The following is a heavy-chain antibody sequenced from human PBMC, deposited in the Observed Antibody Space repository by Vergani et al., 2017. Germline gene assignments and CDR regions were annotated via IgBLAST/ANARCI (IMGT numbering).Heavy chain of an antibody. CDR3: AGDRGMRHGIDY. CDR1: GGSISSGSYY. CDR2: IYTSGST. J-gene: IGHJ4*02. Sequence: QVQLQESGPGLVKPSQTLSLTCTVSGGSISSGSYYWSWIRQPAGKGLEWIGRIYTSGSTNYNPSLKSRVTISVDTSKNQFSLKLSSVTAADTAVYYCAGDRGMRHGIDYWGQGTLVTVSS. D-gene: IGHD1-14*01. V-gene: IGHV4-61*02.